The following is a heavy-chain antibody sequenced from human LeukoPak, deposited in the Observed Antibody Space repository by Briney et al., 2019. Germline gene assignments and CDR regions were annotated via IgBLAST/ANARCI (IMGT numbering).Heavy chain of an antibody. Sequence: APVKGSCKASGYTFTGYYMHWVRQTPGQGLEWMGWINPNSGGTNYAQKFQGRVTMTRDTSISTAYMELSRLRSDDTAVYYCARDDYDYVWGRYGMDVWGQGTTVTVSS. D-gene: IGHD3-16*01. V-gene: IGHV1-2*02. CDR3: ARDDYDYVWGRYGMDV. J-gene: IGHJ6*02. CDR2: INPNSGGT. CDR1: GYTFTGYY.